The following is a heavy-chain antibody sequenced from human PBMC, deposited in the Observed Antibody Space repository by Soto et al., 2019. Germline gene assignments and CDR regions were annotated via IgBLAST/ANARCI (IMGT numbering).Heavy chain of an antibody. CDR3: ARDSSWTGYSAQFDY. V-gene: IGHV3-74*01. J-gene: IGHJ4*02. Sequence: EVQLVESGGGLVQPGGSLRLSCAASGITFSNYWMHWVRQAPGKGLVWVSRINSGGSSTTYADSVKGRFTISRDNAKNTLYLQMKSLRAEDTDVYYCARDSSWTGYSAQFDYWGQGAVVTVSS. CDR2: INSGGSST. D-gene: IGHD3-9*01. CDR1: GITFSNYW.